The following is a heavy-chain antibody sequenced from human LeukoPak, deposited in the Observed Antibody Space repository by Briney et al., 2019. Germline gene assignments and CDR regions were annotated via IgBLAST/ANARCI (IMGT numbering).Heavy chain of an antibody. J-gene: IGHJ4*02. CDR3: ARDPRYPYQYESDNSGFSLDY. Sequence: PGGSLRLSCAASAFSLNAYNMNWVRQAPGKGLEWVSSISYTGTYIYYADSVKGRLTISRDNAKNSLFLQMNSLGAADTAVYYCARDPRYPYQYESDNSGFSLDYWGQGTLVTVSS. CDR1: AFSLNAYN. CDR2: ISYTGTYI. V-gene: IGHV3-21*01. D-gene: IGHD3-22*01.